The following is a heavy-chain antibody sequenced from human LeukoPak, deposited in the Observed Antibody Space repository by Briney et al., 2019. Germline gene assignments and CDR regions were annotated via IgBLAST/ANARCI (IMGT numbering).Heavy chain of an antibody. Sequence: ASVKVSCKASGGTSSSYAISWVRQAPGQGLEWMGGIIPIFGTANNAQKFQGRVTITADESTSTAYMELSSLRSEDTAVYYCARRPVTLTTGTTGDWFDPWGQGTLVTVSS. D-gene: IGHD1-1*01. J-gene: IGHJ5*02. CDR3: ARRPVTLTTGTTGDWFDP. CDR2: IIPIFGTA. CDR1: GGTSSSYA. V-gene: IGHV1-69*13.